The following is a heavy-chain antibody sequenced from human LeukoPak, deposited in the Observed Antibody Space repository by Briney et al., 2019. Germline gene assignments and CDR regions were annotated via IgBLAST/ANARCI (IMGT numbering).Heavy chain of an antibody. J-gene: IGHJ4*02. CDR3: ARSTYYYDSSASPEFDY. CDR1: GGSISSGDYY. Sequence: NPSETLSLTCTVSGGSISSGDYYWSWIRQPPGKGLEWIGYIYYSGSTYYNPSLKSRVTISVDTSKNQFSLKLSSVTAADTAVYYCARSTYYYDSSASPEFDYWGQGTLVTVPS. CDR2: IYYSGST. D-gene: IGHD3-22*01. V-gene: IGHV4-30-4*01.